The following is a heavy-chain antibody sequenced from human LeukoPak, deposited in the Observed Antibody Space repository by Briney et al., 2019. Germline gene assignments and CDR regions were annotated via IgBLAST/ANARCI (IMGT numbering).Heavy chain of an antibody. CDR1: GGSTSSSNYY. CDR3: ARLGRYYDSSGYYPKYNWFDP. J-gene: IGHJ5*02. V-gene: IGHV4-39*01. CDR2: IHYSGNT. Sequence: SETLSLTCTVSGGSTSSSNYYWGWIRQPPGKGLEWIGGIHYSGNTYYNPSLKSRVTISIDTSKNQFSLKLSSVTAADTAVYYCARLGRYYDSSGYYPKYNWFDPWGQGTLVTVSS. D-gene: IGHD3-22*01.